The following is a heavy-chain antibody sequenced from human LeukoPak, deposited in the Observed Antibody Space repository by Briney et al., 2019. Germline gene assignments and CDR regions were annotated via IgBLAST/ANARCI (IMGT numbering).Heavy chain of an antibody. V-gene: IGHV3-23*01. D-gene: IGHD3-10*01. CDR3: AKVGSYYNFYYFDY. Sequence: GGSLRLSCAASGFTFTDYSMSWVRQAPGKGLEWVSGLGRSGENRYYATSVRGRFSISRDNSKDTVYLQMNSLRAEDTAVYYCAKVGSYYNFYYFDYWGQGILVTVSS. J-gene: IGHJ4*02. CDR2: LGRSGENR. CDR1: GFTFTDYS.